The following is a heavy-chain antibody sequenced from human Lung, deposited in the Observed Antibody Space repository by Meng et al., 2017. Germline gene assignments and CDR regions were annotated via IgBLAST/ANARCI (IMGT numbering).Heavy chain of an antibody. CDR2: ISYDGSNK. CDR3: ARDPHYDILTGADY. CDR1: GFTFSSYG. D-gene: IGHD3-9*01. J-gene: IGHJ4*02. V-gene: IGHV3-30*01. Sequence: VQVVGPGVGLVPPGRSLRLSCAASGFTFSSYGMHWVRQAPGKGLEWVAVISYDGSNKYYADSVKGRFTISRDNSKNTLYLQMNSLRAEDTAVYYCARDPHYDILTGADYWGQGTLVTVSS.